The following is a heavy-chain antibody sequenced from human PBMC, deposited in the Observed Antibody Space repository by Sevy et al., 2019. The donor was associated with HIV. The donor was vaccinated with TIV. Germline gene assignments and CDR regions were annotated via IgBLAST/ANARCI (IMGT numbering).Heavy chain of an antibody. Sequence: GESLKISCKGSGYSFTSYWIGWVRQMPGKGLEWMGIIYPGDSDTTYSPSFQGQVNISADKSISTAYLQWSSLKASDTAMYYCARQGRHYYDGSGYYFVEPWGQGTMVTVSS. V-gene: IGHV5-51*01. CDR3: ARQGRHYYDGSGYYFVEP. CDR1: GYSFTSYW. J-gene: IGHJ3*01. D-gene: IGHD3-22*01. CDR2: IYPGDSDT.